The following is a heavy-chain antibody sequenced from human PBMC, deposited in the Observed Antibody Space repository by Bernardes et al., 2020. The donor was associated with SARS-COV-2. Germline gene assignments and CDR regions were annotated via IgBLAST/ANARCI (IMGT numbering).Heavy chain of an antibody. D-gene: IGHD3-3*01. Sequence: SQTLSLTCTVTVGSISSSSYYRAWIRQPPGLGLELLGILYYSASSYYNPSLQSPVPISVHTSKNQFSLKLSSVTAADTAVYYCARQHLGGVTIFGVVTTYRYVDYWGQGSPVIVSS. J-gene: IGHJ4*02. CDR3: ARQHLGGVTIFGVVTTYRYVDY. CDR2: LYYSASS. V-gene: IGHV4-39*01. CDR1: VGSISSSSYY.